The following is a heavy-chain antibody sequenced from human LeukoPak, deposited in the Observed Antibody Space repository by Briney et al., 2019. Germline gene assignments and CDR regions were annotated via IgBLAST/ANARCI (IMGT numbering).Heavy chain of an antibody. V-gene: IGHV4-39*07. CDR2: IYYSGTT. Sequence: PSETLSLTCTVSGGSVSNTDYYWGWIRQPPGKGLEWIGTIYYSGTTYYNPSLKSRVTISVDTSKNQFSLKLSSVTAADTAVYYCARMTYYDFWSGYSGRSFDPWGQGTLVTVSS. CDR1: GGSVSNTDYY. J-gene: IGHJ5*02. CDR3: ARMTYYDFWSGYSGRSFDP. D-gene: IGHD3-3*01.